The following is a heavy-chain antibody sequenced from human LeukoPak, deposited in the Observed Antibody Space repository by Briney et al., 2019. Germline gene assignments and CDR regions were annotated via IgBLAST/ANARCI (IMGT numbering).Heavy chain of an antibody. D-gene: IGHD3-10*01. Sequence: PGGSLRLSCAASGFTFSSYSMNWVRQAPGKGLEWVSYISSSSSTIYYADSVKGRFTISRDNAKNSLCLQMNSLRAEDTAVYYCARDLYYYASGSYYKDAFDIWGQGTMVTVSS. V-gene: IGHV3-48*04. CDR2: ISSSSSTI. J-gene: IGHJ3*02. CDR1: GFTFSSYS. CDR3: ARDLYYYASGSYYKDAFDI.